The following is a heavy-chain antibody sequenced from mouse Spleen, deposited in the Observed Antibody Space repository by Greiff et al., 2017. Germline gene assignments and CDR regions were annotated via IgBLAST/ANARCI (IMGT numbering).Heavy chain of an antibody. CDR1: GYTFTSYG. CDR2: IYPRSGNT. D-gene: IGHD4-1*01. CDR3: ARSGLGRGFAY. Sequence: VQLQESGAELARPGASVKLSCKASGYTFTSYGISWVKQRTGQGLEWIGEIYPRSGNTYYNEKFKGKATLTADKSSSTAYMELRSLTSEGSAVYFCARSGLGRGFAYWGQGTLVTVSA. V-gene: IGHV1-81*01. J-gene: IGHJ3*01.